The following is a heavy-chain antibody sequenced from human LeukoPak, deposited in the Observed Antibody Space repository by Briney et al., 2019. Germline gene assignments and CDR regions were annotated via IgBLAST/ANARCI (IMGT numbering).Heavy chain of an antibody. CDR1: GGSISSSSYY. J-gene: IGHJ3*02. V-gene: IGHV4-39*01. CDR2: IYYSGST. Sequence: SETLSLTCSVSGGSISSSSYYWGWIRQPPGKGLEWIGSIYYSGSTYNNPSLKSRVTISVDTSKNQFSLRLSSVTAADTAVYYCARHGGDYVGFDMWGQGTMVTVSS. D-gene: IGHD4-23*01. CDR3: ARHGGDYVGFDM.